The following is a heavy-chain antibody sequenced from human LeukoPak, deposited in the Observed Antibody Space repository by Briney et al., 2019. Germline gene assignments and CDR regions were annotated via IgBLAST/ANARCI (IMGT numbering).Heavy chain of an antibody. CDR3: ARGQEFDDGVFDS. J-gene: IGHJ4*02. D-gene: IGHD1-1*01. Sequence: PGGSLRLSCAPSGFSFSSFAMTWVRPAPGKGLEWVSTIRSNGATAYKEDYVKGRCTLSRDNYKNTVYLQMNSLRVEDTAIYYCARGQEFDDGVFDSWGQGTLVTVSS. CDR2: IRSNGATA. CDR1: GFSFSSFA. V-gene: IGHV3-23*01.